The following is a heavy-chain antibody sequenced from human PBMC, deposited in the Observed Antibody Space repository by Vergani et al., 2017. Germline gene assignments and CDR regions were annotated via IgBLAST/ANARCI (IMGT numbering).Heavy chain of an antibody. CDR3: ARVHPGGSYSYYYYYMDV. V-gene: IGHV4-34*01. D-gene: IGHD1-26*01. CDR1: GGSFSGYY. CDR2: INHSGST. J-gene: IGHJ6*03. Sequence: QVQLQQWGAALLKPSETLSLTCAVYGGSFSGYYWSWIRQPPGKGLEWIGEINHSGSTNYNPSLKSRVTISVDTSKNQFSLKLSSVTAADTAVYYCARVHPGGSYSYYYYYMDVWGKGTTVTVSS.